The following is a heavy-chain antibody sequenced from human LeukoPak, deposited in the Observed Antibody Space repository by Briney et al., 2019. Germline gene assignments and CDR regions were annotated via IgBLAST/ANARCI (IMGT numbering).Heavy chain of an antibody. CDR1: GYTFSRYS. CDR2: IYPNGNTI. J-gene: IGHJ4*02. V-gene: IGHV3-23*01. CDR3: AKDLSSGWYLENYFDY. D-gene: IGHD6-19*01. Sequence: PGGSLRLSCAASGYTFSRYSMSWVRQAPGKGLEWVSSIYPNGNTIYYADSVRGRFTISRDNSQNTLYLQMNSLRAEDTAVYYCAKDLSSGWYLENYFDYWGQGTLVTVSS.